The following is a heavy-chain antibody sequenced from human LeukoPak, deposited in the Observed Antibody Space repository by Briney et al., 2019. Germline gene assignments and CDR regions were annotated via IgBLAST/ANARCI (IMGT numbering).Heavy chain of an antibody. Sequence: GGSPRLSCAASGFTFDDYAMHWVRQALGKGLEWVSGISWNSGSIGYADSVKGRFTISRDNAKNSLYLQMNSLRAEDTALYYCARRGAPLDYWGQGTLVTVSS. CDR1: GFTFDDYA. V-gene: IGHV3-9*01. CDR3: ARRGAPLDY. CDR2: ISWNSGSI. J-gene: IGHJ4*02.